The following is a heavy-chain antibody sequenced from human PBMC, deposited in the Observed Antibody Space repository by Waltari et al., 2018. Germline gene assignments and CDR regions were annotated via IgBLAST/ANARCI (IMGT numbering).Heavy chain of an antibody. CDR1: GFPFSSYA. CDR3: ARGKLYFDY. V-gene: IGHV3-30-3*01. Sequence: QVQLVESGGGVVQPGRSLRLSCAASGFPFSSYAMHWVRQAPGKGLEWVAVISYDGSNKYYADSVKGRFTISRDNSKNTLYLQMNSLRAEDTAVYYCARGKLYFDYWGQGTLVTVSS. J-gene: IGHJ4*02. CDR2: ISYDGSNK.